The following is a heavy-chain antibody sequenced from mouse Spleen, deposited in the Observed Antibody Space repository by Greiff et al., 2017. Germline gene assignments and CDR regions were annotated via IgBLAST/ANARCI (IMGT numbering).Heavy chain of an antibody. V-gene: IGHV5-9-3*01. CDR1: GFTFSSYA. Sequence: EVQRVESGGGLVKPGGSLKLSCAASGFTFSSYAMSWVRQTPEKRLEWVATISSGGGNTYYPDSVKGRFTISRDNAKNTLYLQMSSLKSEDTAMYYCARPMITCYAMDYWGQGTSVTVSS. CDR3: ARPMITCYAMDY. CDR2: ISSGGGNT. J-gene: IGHJ4*01. D-gene: IGHD2-4*01.